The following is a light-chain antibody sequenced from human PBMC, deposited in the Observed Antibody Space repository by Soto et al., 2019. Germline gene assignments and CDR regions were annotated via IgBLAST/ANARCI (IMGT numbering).Light chain of an antibody. CDR3: QLRSNWPPLT. CDR1: QSVSSY. Sequence: EIVLTQSPATLSLSPGERATLSCRASQSVSSYLAWYQQKPGQAPRLLIYDASNRATGIPARFSGSGSGTDFTLPISSLGPEDLAVYYCQLRSNWPPLTFGGGTQVEIK. J-gene: IGKJ4*01. CDR2: DAS. V-gene: IGKV3-11*01.